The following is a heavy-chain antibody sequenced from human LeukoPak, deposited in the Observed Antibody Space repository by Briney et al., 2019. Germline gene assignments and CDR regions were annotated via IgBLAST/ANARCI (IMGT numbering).Heavy chain of an antibody. V-gene: IGHV3-15*01. J-gene: IGHJ6*03. Sequence: GGSLRLSCAASGFTFSDAWMSWVRQAPGKGLEWVGRIKNKTDDGTTDYAAPLKGRFSISIDDSRNTLYLQMNSLKTEDTAVYYCTTAPTYDYDSSGRGYYSYMDVWGKGTTVTVSS. CDR2: IKNKTDDGTT. D-gene: IGHD3-22*01. CDR3: TTAPTYDYDSSGRGYYSYMDV. CDR1: GFTFSDAW.